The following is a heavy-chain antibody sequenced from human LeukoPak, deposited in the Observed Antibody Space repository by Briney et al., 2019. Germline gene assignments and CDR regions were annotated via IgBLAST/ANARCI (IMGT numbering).Heavy chain of an antibody. Sequence: GASVKVSCKASGYTFTTYYIHWVRQAPGQGLEWMGIFNPNGGNTGYAQKFQGRVTMTSDTSTSTVYMELSSLTSEDTAVYYCASEYCSGGNCYFDYWGQGTLVTVSS. CDR3: ASEYCSGGNCYFDY. J-gene: IGHJ4*02. CDR2: FNPNGGNT. D-gene: IGHD2-15*01. V-gene: IGHV1-46*01. CDR1: GYTFTTYY.